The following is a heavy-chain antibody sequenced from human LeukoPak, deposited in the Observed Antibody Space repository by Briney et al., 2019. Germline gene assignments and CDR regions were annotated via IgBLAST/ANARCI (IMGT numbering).Heavy chain of an antibody. V-gene: IGHV4-31*03. Sequence: SQTLSLTCTVSGGSISSGGYYWSWICQHPGKGLEWIGYIYYSGSTYYNPSLKSRVTISVDTSKNQFSLKLSSVTAADTAVYYCARDQSTGGYFDYWGQGTLVTVSS. CDR1: GGSISSGGYY. CDR3: ARDQSTGGYFDY. D-gene: IGHD5/OR15-5a*01. J-gene: IGHJ4*02. CDR2: IYYSGST.